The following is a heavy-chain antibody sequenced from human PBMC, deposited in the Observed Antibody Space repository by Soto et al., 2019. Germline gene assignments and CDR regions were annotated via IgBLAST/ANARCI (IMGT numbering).Heavy chain of an antibody. CDR2: ISSSSSTI. D-gene: IGHD6-13*01. J-gene: IGHJ4*02. CDR1: GFTFSSYS. CDR3: ARDRFASSWSYFDY. Sequence: PGGSLRLSCAASGFTFSSYSMNWVRQAPGKGLEWVSYISSSSSTIYYADSVKGRFTISRDNAKNSLYLQMNSLRAEDTAMYYCARDRFASSWSYFDYWGQGTPVTVSS. V-gene: IGHV3-48*01.